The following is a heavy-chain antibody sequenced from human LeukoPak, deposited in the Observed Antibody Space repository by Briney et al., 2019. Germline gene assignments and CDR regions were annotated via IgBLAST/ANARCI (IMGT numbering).Heavy chain of an antibody. Sequence: SETLSLTCTVSGGSISSYYWSWIRQPPGKGMEWIGYIFYSLITNYHPSLISPVTISVDPSKNQFSLKLSSVTAADTAVYYCARDHGSDYDILTGYAFDIWGQGTMVTVSS. D-gene: IGHD3-9*01. V-gene: IGHV4-59*01. CDR3: ARDHGSDYDILTGYAFDI. CDR2: IFYSLIT. CDR1: GGSISSYY. J-gene: IGHJ3*02.